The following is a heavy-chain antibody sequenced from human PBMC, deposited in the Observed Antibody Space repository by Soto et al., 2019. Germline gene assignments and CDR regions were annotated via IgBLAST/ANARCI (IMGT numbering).Heavy chain of an antibody. CDR3: ARVDTAMVTGDDAFDI. CDR2: IWYDGSNK. V-gene: IGHV3-33*01. D-gene: IGHD5-18*01. Sequence: GGSLRLSCAASGFTFSSYGMHWVRQAPGKGLEWVAVIWYDGSNKYYADSVKGRFTISRDNSKNTLYLQMNSLRAEDTAVYYCARVDTAMVTGDDAFDIWGQGTMVTVSS. CDR1: GFTFSSYG. J-gene: IGHJ3*02.